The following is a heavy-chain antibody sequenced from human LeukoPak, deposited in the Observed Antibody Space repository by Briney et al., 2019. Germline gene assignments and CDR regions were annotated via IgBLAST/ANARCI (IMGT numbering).Heavy chain of an antibody. D-gene: IGHD6-19*01. Sequence: SETLSLTCTVSGGSITGSSYYWGWIRQPPGKGPEWIGSIYYTGSTNYNPSLKSRVTISLDTSKNQFSLKLTSVTAADTAVYYCARGAAVAGGDFDYWGQGTLVTVSS. V-gene: IGHV4-39*07. CDR2: IYYTGST. J-gene: IGHJ4*02. CDR3: ARGAAVAGGDFDY. CDR1: GGSITGSSYY.